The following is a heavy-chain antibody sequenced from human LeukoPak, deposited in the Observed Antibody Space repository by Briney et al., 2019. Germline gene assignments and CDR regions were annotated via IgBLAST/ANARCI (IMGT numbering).Heavy chain of an antibody. CDR1: GFTFSSYE. CDR3: ARDPSSSWADAFDI. V-gene: IGHV3-48*03. CDR2: ISSSGSTI. J-gene: IGHJ3*02. D-gene: IGHD6-13*01. Sequence: TGGSLRLSCAASGFTFSSYEMNWVRQAPGKGLEWVSYISSSGSTIYYADSVKGRFTISRDNAKNSLYLQMNSLRAEDTAVYYCARDPSSSWADAFDIWGQGTMVTVSS.